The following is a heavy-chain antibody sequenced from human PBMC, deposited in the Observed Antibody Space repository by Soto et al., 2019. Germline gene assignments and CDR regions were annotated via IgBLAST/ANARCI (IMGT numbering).Heavy chain of an antibody. J-gene: IGHJ4*02. V-gene: IGHV3-33*01. D-gene: IGHD3-16*01. CDR1: GFTFRSHG. CDR3: ARWGDNQRLDS. Sequence: QVQLVQSGGGVVQPGGSLRLSCEATGFTFRSHGMHWVRQAPGKGLEWVAVIWYDGSNKYYADSVKGRLTISRDNSKNTLYVQMNSLRAEDTAVYYCARWGDNQRLDSWGQGTLVTVSS. CDR2: IWYDGSNK.